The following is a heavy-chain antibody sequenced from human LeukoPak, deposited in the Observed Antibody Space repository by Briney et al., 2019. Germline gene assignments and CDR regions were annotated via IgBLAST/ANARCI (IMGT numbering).Heavy chain of an antibody. J-gene: IGHJ4*02. V-gene: IGHV7-4-1*02. Sequence: ASVKVSCKASGYTFTSYAMNWVRQAPGQGLEWMGWINTNTGNPTYAQGFTGRFVFSLDTSVSTVYLQISSLKAEDTAVYYCARDVNDFWSGRNLDYWGQGTLVTVSS. D-gene: IGHD3-3*01. CDR2: INTNTGNP. CDR3: ARDVNDFWSGRNLDY. CDR1: GYTFTSYA.